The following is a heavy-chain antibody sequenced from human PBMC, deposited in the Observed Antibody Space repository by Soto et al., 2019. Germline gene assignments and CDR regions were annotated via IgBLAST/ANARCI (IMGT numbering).Heavy chain of an antibody. J-gene: IGHJ4*02. V-gene: IGHV4-59*01. CDR3: ARYGALDY. D-gene: IGHD4-17*01. CDR1: GGSISSYY. CDR2: IYYSGST. Sequence: SETLSLTCTVSGGSISSYYWSWIRQPPGKGLEWIGYIYYSGSTNYNPSLKSRVTISVDTSKNQFSLKLSSVTAADTAVYYCARYGALDYWGQGTLVTVSS.